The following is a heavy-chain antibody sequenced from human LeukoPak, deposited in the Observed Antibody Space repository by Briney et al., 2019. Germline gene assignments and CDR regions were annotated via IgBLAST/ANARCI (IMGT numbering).Heavy chain of an antibody. D-gene: IGHD3-3*01. CDR1: GYTFTSYY. CDR3: ARDRANEGLRFLLLSDYYYYMDV. Sequence: ASVKVSCKASGYTFTSYYMHWVRQAPGQGLEWMGLINPTGGSTGYAQKFQGRVTITADKSTSTAYMELSSLRSEDTAVYYCARDRANEGLRFLLLSDYYYYMDVWGKGTTVTVSS. CDR2: INPTGGST. V-gene: IGHV1-46*01. J-gene: IGHJ6*03.